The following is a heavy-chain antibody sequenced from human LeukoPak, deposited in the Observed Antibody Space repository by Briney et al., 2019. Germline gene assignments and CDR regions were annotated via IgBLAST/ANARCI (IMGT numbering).Heavy chain of an antibody. CDR3: ARGYCSSTSCYVDY. V-gene: IGHV4-34*01. CDR2: INHSGST. CDR1: GFTFSSYA. Sequence: PGGSLRLSCAASGFTFSSYAMSWVRQAPGKGLEWIGEINHSGSTNYNPSLKSRVTISVDTSKNQFSLKLSSVTAADTAVYYCARGYCSSTSCYVDYWGQGTLVTVSS. D-gene: IGHD2-2*01. J-gene: IGHJ4*02.